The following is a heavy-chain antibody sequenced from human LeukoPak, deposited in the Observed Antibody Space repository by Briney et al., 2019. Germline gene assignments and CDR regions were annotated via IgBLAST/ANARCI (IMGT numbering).Heavy chain of an antibody. CDR1: GGSISSGAYS. Sequence: PSQTLSLTCAVCGGSISSGAYSWSWIRQPPGKGLEWIGYIYHNGSTYYNPSLKSRVTISVDRSKNQFSLKLSSVTAADTAMYYCARRVVTRDYYDYYGLDVWGQGTTVTVSS. D-gene: IGHD3-3*01. CDR3: ARRVVTRDYYDYYGLDV. CDR2: IYHNGST. J-gene: IGHJ6*02. V-gene: IGHV4-30-2*01.